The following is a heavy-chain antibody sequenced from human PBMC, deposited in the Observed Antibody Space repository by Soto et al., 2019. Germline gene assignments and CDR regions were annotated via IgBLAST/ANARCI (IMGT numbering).Heavy chain of an antibody. CDR3: VTTHFDSWSFIFSGVDV. J-gene: IGHJ6*04. CDR2: IKQDGSEE. Sequence: DVQLAESGGGLVQPGGSLRLSCVASGQTFNRYWMSWVRQAPGKGPEWVANIKQDGSEEYYVDSVKGRFTISRDNAKKSLYLQMNSLRAEHTAIYYCVTTHFDSWSFIFSGVDVWGKGPAVTVSS. D-gene: IGHD3-3*02. CDR1: GQTFNRYW. V-gene: IGHV3-7*03.